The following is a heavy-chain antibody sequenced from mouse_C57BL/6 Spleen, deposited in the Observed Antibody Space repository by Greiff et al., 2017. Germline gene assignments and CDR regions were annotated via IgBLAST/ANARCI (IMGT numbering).Heavy chain of an antibody. CDR2: IHPNSGST. D-gene: IGHD2-4*01. CDR3: ARERGDYDEDAMDY. Sequence: QVQLQQPGAELVKPGASVKLSCKASGYTFTSYWMHWVKQRPGQGLEWIGMIHPNSGSTNYNEKFKSKATLTVDKASSTAYMQLSSLTSEDSAVYYCARERGDYDEDAMDYWGQKTSDNVTS. V-gene: IGHV1-64*01. J-gene: IGHJ4*01. CDR1: GYTFTSYW.